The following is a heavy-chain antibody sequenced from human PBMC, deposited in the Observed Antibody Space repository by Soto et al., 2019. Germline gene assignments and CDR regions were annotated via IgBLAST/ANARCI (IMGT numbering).Heavy chain of an antibody. D-gene: IGHD3-10*01. CDR1: GGSISSGGYS. V-gene: IGHV4-30-2*01. Sequence: QLQLQESGSGLVKPSQTLSLTCAVSGGSISSGGYSWSWIRQPPGKGLEWIGYINHSGSTYYNPSLKSRVTISVDRSKNQFSLKLSSVTAADTAVYYCARRITMVRGANPFDPWGQGTLVTVSS. CDR2: INHSGST. J-gene: IGHJ5*02. CDR3: ARRITMVRGANPFDP.